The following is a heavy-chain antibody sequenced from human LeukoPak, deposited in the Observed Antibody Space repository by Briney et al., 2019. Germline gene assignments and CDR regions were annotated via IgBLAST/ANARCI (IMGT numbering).Heavy chain of an antibody. V-gene: IGHV3-23*01. CDR3: AKDDDWGRYKH. CDR1: GFTFNNYA. CDR2: FSGSAGGT. D-gene: IGHD3-16*01. Sequence: GGSLRLSCAASGFTFNNYAMSWVRQAPGKGLEWVSTFSGSAGGTYYADSVKGRFTISRDNSKNTQSLQMNSLRAEDTAVYYCAKDDDWGRYKHWGQGTLVTVSS. J-gene: IGHJ1*01.